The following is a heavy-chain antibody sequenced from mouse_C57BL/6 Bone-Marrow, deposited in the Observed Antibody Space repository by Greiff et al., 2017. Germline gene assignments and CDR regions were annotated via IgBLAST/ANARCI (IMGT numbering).Heavy chain of an antibody. D-gene: IGHD1-1*01. CDR2: IYPSDSET. Sequence: QVQLQQPGAELVRPGSSVKLSCKASGYTFTSYWMDWVKQRPGQGLEWIGNIYPSDSETHYNQKFKDKATLTVDKSSSTAYMQLSSLTSEDSAVYYCARRKDYYYGSPSYAMDYGGQGTSVTVSS. CDR3: ARRKDYYYGSPSYAMDY. V-gene: IGHV1-61*01. CDR1: GYTFTSYW. J-gene: IGHJ4*01.